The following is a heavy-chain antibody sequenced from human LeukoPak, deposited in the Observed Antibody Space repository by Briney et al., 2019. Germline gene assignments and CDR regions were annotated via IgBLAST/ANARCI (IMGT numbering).Heavy chain of an antibody. CDR1: GGTFSSYP. CDR3: ARNSRVASTSGLNY. D-gene: IGHD4-23*01. CDR2: ITPIFGAA. J-gene: IGHJ4*02. Sequence: SVKVSCKSSGGTFSSYPFTWVRQAPGQGLEWMGEITPIFGAANYAQTFQGRVTITADESTSTVFMELSSLRSDDTAFYYCARNSRVASTSGLNYWGQGTLVTVSS. V-gene: IGHV1-69*01.